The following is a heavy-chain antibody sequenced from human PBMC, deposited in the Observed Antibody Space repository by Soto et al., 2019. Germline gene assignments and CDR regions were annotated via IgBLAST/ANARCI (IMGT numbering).Heavy chain of an antibody. CDR3: TKEGYCSQTNCAELGVDAPEN. CDR1: GFTFSSFA. J-gene: IGHJ3*01. CDR2: ISGRGSST. V-gene: IGHV3-23*01. D-gene: IGHD2-15*01. Sequence: EVQLLESGGGLEQPGGSLRLSCAASGFTFSSFAMSWVRQSPAKGLEWVSGISGRGSSTYYAEFVKGQFTISRDNSRNKLYMQMNSLRAEEAAVYYCTKEGYCSQTNCAELGVDAPENWGQGTVVTVSS.